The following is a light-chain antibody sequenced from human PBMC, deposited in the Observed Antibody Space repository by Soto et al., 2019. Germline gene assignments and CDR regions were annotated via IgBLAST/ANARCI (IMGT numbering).Light chain of an antibody. CDR3: QQYDKWPGT. CDR2: GAS. CDR1: QSITIN. V-gene: IGKV3-15*01. J-gene: IGKJ1*01. Sequence: EIVMTQSPATLSVSPGESATLSCRASQSITINFAWFQQRPGQPPRLLIYGASTRATGIPARFSGSGSGREFTVTISSLQAEDSAVYYCQQYDKWPGTFGQGTKVEIK.